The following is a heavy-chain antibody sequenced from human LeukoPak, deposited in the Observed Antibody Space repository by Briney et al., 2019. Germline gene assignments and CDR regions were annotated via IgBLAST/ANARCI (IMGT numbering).Heavy chain of an antibody. V-gene: IGHV3-48*01. CDR2: ISSTSSTK. D-gene: IGHD1-26*01. CDR1: GFSFSTYS. CDR3: ARDGPHREVLPGALDI. Sequence: PGGSLRLSCAASGFSFSTYSMTWVRQAPGKGLEWVSYISSTSSTKYFADSVKGRFTISRDNAKNSLYLQMNSLRAEDTAVYYCARDGPHREVLPGALDIWGQGTMVTVSS. J-gene: IGHJ3*02.